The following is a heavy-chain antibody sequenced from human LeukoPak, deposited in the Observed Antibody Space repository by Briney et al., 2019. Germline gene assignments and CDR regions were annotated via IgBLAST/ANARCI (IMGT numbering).Heavy chain of an antibody. Sequence: VASVKVSCKASGYTFTGYYIHWVRQAPGQGLEWMGWINPNSGGTNYAQKFQGRVTMTRDTSISTAYMELSRLTSDDTAVYYCARDAIVRDYSNSDYWGQGTLVTVSP. V-gene: IGHV1-2*02. CDR1: GYTFTGYY. CDR2: INPNSGGT. D-gene: IGHD4-11*01. CDR3: ARDAIVRDYSNSDY. J-gene: IGHJ4*02.